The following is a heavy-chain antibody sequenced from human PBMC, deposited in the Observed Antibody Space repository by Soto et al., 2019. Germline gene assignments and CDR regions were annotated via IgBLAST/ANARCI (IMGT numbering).Heavy chain of an antibody. CDR2: ISSSGSTI. D-gene: IGHD3-10*01. V-gene: IGHV3-11*01. CDR3: ASLYGSGSYFGYYYGMDV. J-gene: IGHJ6*02. CDR1: GFTFSDYY. Sequence: QVQLVESGGGLVKPGGSLRLSCAASGFTFSDYYMSWIRQARGKGLEWVSYISSSGSTIYYADSVKGRFIISRDNAKNSRYLQMNSLRAEDTAVYYCASLYGSGSYFGYYYGMDVWGQGTTVTVSS.